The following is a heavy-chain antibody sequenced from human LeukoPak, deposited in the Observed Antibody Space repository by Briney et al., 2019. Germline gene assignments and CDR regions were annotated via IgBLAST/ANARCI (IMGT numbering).Heavy chain of an antibody. CDR2: IKRGGTT. D-gene: IGHD1-26*01. V-gene: IGHV3-15*01. CDR3: KWERSVYYGMDV. J-gene: IGHJ6*02. Sequence: GGSLRLSCVVSGLRFSDAWVTWVRQAPGKGLEWVGRIKRGGTTDYAAPVNGRFTISRDDSKNTKYLQVNSLKIEDTAVYYCKWERSVYYGMDVWGQGTTVTVS. CDR1: GLRFSDAW.